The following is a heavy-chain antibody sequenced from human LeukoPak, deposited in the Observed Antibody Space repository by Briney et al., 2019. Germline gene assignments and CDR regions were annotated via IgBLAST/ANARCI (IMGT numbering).Heavy chain of an antibody. CDR1: GFTFSGYA. CDR2: ISTTGGRT. CDR3: ARDVGPY. D-gene: IGHD2-15*01. J-gene: IGHJ4*02. Sequence: GGSLRLSCAASGFTFSGYAMHWVRQAPGKGLEYVLAISTTGGRTYYVNSVRGRFTISRDNSKNTLYLQMGSLRTEDTAVYYCARDVGPYWGQGTLVTVSS. V-gene: IGHV3-64*01.